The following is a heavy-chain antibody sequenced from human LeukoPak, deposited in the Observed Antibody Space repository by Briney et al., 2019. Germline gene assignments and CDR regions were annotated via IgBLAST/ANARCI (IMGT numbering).Heavy chain of an antibody. V-gene: IGHV4-38-2*01. CDR1: GYSISSAYY. CDR3: ARGLGSSWYI. Sequence: PSETVSLTCAVSGYSISSAYYWGLIRQPPGKGLEWIGSISHSGSTYYNPYFKSRVTISLDASKNPFSLKLTSVTAADTAIYYCARGLGSSWYIWGQGTLVTVSS. CDR2: ISHSGST. J-gene: IGHJ4*02. D-gene: IGHD6-13*01.